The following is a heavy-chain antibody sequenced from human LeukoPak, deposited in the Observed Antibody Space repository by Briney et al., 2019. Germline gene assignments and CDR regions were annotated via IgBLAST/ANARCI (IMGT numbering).Heavy chain of an antibody. CDR1: GFTFSSYE. V-gene: IGHV3-48*03. D-gene: IGHD1-26*01. CDR3: ARDGNRDGDMDV. CDR2: ISSSGSTI. J-gene: IGHJ6*03. Sequence: GGSLRLSCAASGFTFSSYEMNWARQAPGKGLEWVSYISSSGSTIYYADSVKGRFTISRDNAKNSLYLQMNSLRAEDTAVYYCARDGNRDGDMDVWGKGTTVTVSS.